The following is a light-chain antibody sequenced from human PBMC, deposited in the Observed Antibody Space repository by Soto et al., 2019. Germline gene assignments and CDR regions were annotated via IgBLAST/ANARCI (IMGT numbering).Light chain of an antibody. CDR1: QSISTS. V-gene: IGKV1-39*01. CDR3: QQSYSYPLT. J-gene: IGKJ4*01. CDR2: GAS. Sequence: DIQMTQSPSSLSASVGDRVAIICRASQSISTSLNWYQQRSGKAPKLLIYGASSLQSGAPSRFSGSGSGTDFTLTISSLQPEDFATYYCQQSYSYPLTFGGGTKVEIK.